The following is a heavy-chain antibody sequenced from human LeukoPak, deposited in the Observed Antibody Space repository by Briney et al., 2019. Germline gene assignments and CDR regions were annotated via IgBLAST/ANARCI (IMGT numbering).Heavy chain of an antibody. D-gene: IGHD3-16*01. CDR2: FDPEDGET. V-gene: IGHV1-24*01. Sequence: ASVKVSCKVSGYTLTELSMHWVRQAPGKGLEWMGGFDPEDGETIYAQKFQGRVTMTEGTSTDTAYMELSSLRSEDTAVYYCATDVSAYSHREGRAFDIWGQGTMVTVSS. J-gene: IGHJ3*02. CDR1: GYTLTELS. CDR3: ATDVSAYSHREGRAFDI.